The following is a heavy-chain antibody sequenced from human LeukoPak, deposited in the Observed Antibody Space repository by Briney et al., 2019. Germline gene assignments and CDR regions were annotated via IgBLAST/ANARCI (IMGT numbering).Heavy chain of an antibody. J-gene: IGHJ4*02. CDR2: MNPSGDST. CDR3: VRSAFHAGSGNYYDY. CDR1: GYTFTSYF. V-gene: IGHV1-46*01. Sequence: ASVKVSCKASGYTFTSYFMHWVRQAPGQGLEWMGIMNPSGDSTKYAQKFQGRVTMTRDASTSTVYMELSSLTSEDTAVYYCVRSAFHAGSGNYYDYWGQGTLVTVSS. D-gene: IGHD3-22*01.